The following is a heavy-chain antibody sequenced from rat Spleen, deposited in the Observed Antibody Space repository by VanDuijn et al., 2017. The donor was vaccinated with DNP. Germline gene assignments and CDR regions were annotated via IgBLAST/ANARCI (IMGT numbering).Heavy chain of an antibody. V-gene: IGHV5S13*01. Sequence: EVQLVESGGGLVQPGRSLKLSCAASGFTFSNYGMAWIRQVPGKGLEWVASITSSGGNTYYPDSVKGRFTISRDNAKNTLYLQMNSLRSEDTATYYCARGSGTYYWYFDFWGPGTMVTVSS. D-gene: IGHD5-1*01. J-gene: IGHJ1*01. CDR3: ARGSGTYYWYFDF. CDR2: ITSSGGNT. CDR1: GFTFSNYG.